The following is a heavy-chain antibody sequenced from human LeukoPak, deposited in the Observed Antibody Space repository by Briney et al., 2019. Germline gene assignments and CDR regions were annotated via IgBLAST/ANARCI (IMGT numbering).Heavy chain of an antibody. D-gene: IGHD2-2*01. Sequence: GGSLRPSCAASGFTFSTYWMSWVRQAPGKGLEWVANIRQDGSDKYYVDSVKGRFTISRDNAKNSLYLQMNSLRAEDTAVYYCARDGGSAMPFDYWGQGTLVTVSS. CDR2: IRQDGSDK. J-gene: IGHJ4*02. V-gene: IGHV3-7*01. CDR3: ARDGGSAMPFDY. CDR1: GFTFSTYW.